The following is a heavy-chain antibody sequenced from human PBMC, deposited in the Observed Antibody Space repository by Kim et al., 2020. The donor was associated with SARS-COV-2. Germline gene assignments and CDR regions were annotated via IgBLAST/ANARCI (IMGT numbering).Heavy chain of an antibody. Sequence: SETLSLTCTVSGGSVSSHANYWSWIRQPPGKGLEWIGYLYYASKTNYNPSLRGRVTISPDASKNQFSLRLTSVTAADTAVYFCARVSFDAFDFWGQGT. V-gene: IGHV4-61*08. J-gene: IGHJ3*01. CDR1: GGSVSSHANY. CDR3: ARVSFDAFDF. CDR2: LYYASKT.